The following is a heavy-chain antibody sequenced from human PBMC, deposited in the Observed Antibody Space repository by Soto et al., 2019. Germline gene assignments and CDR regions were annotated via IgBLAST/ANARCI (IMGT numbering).Heavy chain of an antibody. CDR1: GFTFDDYA. Sequence: PGGSLRLSCTASGFTFDDYAMHWVRQGPGRGLEWVSGITWNSGKIAYADSVKGRFTIARDDDNNSLYLQMNSLRPEDTVLYYCVKDSYADFHRVLSTAEYFFDYWGHGTLVTVSS. D-gene: IGHD2-2*01. J-gene: IGHJ4*01. CDR3: VKDSYADFHRVLSTAEYFFDY. V-gene: IGHV3-9*01. CDR2: ITWNSGKI.